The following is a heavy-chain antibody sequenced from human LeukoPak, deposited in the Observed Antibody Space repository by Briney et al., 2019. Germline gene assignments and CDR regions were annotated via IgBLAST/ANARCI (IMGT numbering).Heavy chain of an antibody. V-gene: IGHV4-59*01. CDR1: GGSISSYY. CDR2: IYYSGST. CDR3: ARMGNPSMVTADY. D-gene: IGHD4/OR15-4a*01. J-gene: IGHJ4*02. Sequence: PSETLSLTCTVSGGSISSYYWSWIRQPPGKGLEWIGYIYYSGSTNYNPSLKSRVTISVDTSKNQFSLKLSSVTAADTAVYYCARMGNPSMVTADYWGQGTLVTVSS.